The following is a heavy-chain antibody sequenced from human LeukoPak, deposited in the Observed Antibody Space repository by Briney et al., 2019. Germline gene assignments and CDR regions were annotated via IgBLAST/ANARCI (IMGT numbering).Heavy chain of an antibody. J-gene: IGHJ4*02. CDR1: GGSISSGSYY. D-gene: IGHD5-12*01. CDR2: IYFSGST. V-gene: IGHV4-39*07. CDR3: ARGDSGYDFLDY. Sequence: TSETLSLTCTVSGGSISSGSYYWGWIRQPPGKGLEWIGNIYFSGSTYHNTSLKSRVAISVDTSKNQFSLKMSSVTAADTAVYYCARGDSGYDFLDYWGQGTLVTVSS.